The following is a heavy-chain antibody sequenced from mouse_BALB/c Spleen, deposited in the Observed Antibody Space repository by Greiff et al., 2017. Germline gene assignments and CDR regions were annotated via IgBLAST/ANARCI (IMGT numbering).Heavy chain of an antibody. CDR2: IWAGGST. CDR3: AREGLPYWYFDV. V-gene: IGHV2-9*02. Sequence: QVKLQESGPGLVAPSQSLSITCTVSGFSLTSYGVHWVRQPPGKGLEWLGVIWAGGSTNYNSALMSRLSISKDNSKSQVFLKMNSLQTDDTAMYYCAREGLPYWYFDVWGAGTTVTVSS. D-gene: IGHD3-1*01. CDR1: GFSLTSYG. J-gene: IGHJ1*01.